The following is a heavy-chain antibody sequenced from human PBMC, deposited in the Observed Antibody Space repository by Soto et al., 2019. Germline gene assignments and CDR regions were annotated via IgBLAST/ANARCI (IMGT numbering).Heavy chain of an antibody. CDR2: ISAAGDP. V-gene: IGHV3-13*05. CDR1: GFTFRNYD. Sequence: EVQLVESGGGLVQPGWSLRLSCEDSGFTFRNYDMHWVRQGTGKGLEWVSGISAAGDPDYADSVEGRFTISRENAQNSFFLQMNSLRVGDTAVYYCARPDRDFYGLDVWGPGTGVIVS. J-gene: IGHJ6*02. CDR3: ARPDRDFYGLDV.